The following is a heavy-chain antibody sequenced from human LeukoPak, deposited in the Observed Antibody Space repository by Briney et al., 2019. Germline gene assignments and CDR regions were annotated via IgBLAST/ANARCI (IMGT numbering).Heavy chain of an antibody. D-gene: IGHD3-22*01. CDR1: GFNYNTYW. Sequence: GGSLRLSCVASGFNYNTYWMTWVRQAPGKGLEWVSVIYKAGDPYNADSVKGRFSISRDNRKNMLYLQMNSLRAEDTAVYYCARGLIYYDSRGHYLAERPYFDYWGQGTLVTVSS. CDR3: ARGLIYYDSRGHYLAERPYFDY. V-gene: IGHV3-53*01. J-gene: IGHJ4*02. CDR2: IYKAGDP.